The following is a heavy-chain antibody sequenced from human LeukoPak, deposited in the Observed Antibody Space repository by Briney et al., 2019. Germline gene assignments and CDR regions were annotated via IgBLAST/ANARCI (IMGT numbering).Heavy chain of an antibody. Sequence: PSETLSLTCTVSGYSISSGYYWGWIRQPPGKGLEWIGSIYHSGSTYYNPSLKSRVTISVDTSKNQFSLKLSSVTAADTALYYCARHGSTWFYYMDVWGKGTTVTVSS. CDR3: ARHGSTWFYYMDV. V-gene: IGHV4-38-2*02. CDR1: GYSISSGYY. CDR2: IYHSGST. D-gene: IGHD3-10*01. J-gene: IGHJ6*03.